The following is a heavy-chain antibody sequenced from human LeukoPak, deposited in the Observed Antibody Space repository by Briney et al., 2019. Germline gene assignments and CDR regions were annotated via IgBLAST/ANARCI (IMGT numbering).Heavy chain of an antibody. V-gene: IGHV1-8*01. CDR1: GYTFTSYD. J-gene: IGHJ6*02. Sequence: ASVKVSCKASGYTFTSYDINWVRQATAQGLEWMGWMNPNSGNTGYAQKFQGRVTMTRNTSISTAYMELSSLRSEDTAVYYCARRVYYYYGMDVWGQGTTVTVSS. CDR3: ARRVYYYYGMDV. CDR2: MNPNSGNT.